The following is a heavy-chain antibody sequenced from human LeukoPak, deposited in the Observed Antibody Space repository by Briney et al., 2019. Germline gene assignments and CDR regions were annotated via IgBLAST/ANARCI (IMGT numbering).Heavy chain of an antibody. CDR2: IYTSGST. CDR1: GGSISSYY. J-gene: IGHJ4*02. V-gene: IGHV4-4*07. CDR3: GRDPGIAAADSYYFDY. D-gene: IGHD6-13*01. Sequence: SETLSLTCTVSGGSISSYYWSWIRQPAGKGLEWIGRIYTSGSTNYNPSLKSRVTMSVDTSKNQFSLKLSSVTAADTAVYYCGRDPGIAAADSYYFDYWGQGTLVTVSS.